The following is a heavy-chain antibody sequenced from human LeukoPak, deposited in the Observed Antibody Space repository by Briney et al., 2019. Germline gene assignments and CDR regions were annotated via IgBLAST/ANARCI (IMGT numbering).Heavy chain of an antibody. CDR3: ARDRGGSCSSTSCPFDY. V-gene: IGHV1-18*01. J-gene: IGHJ4*02. Sequence: ASVKVSCKASGYTFINYDIGWVRQTPGQGLEWMGWMSTYNGNTNYAQILQGRVTMTTDTSTSTAYMELRSLRSDDTAMYYCARDRGGSCSSTSCPFDYWGQGPLVTVSS. CDR1: GYTFINYD. D-gene: IGHD2-2*01. CDR2: MSTYNGNT.